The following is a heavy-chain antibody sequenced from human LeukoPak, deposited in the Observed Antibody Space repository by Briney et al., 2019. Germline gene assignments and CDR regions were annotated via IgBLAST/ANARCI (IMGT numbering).Heavy chain of an antibody. CDR1: GYNFASYW. CDR2: IYPGDSDT. V-gene: IGHV5-51*01. Sequence: PGESLKISCKGSGYNFASYWIGWVRQMPGKGLEWMGIIYPGDSDTRSSPSFQGRVTMSVDKSVNTAYLQWSSLKASDTAMYYCARTPGCSFYFDYWGLGTPVTVSS. J-gene: IGHJ4*02. CDR3: ARTPGCSFYFDY. D-gene: IGHD5-18*01.